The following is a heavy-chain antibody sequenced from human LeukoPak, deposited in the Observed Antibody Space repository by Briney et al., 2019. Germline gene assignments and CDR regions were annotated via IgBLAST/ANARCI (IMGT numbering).Heavy chain of an antibody. V-gene: IGHV3-30*04. D-gene: IGHD6-6*01. J-gene: IGHJ4*02. CDR3: ARGGAGSSSSGHFDY. CDR2: ISYDGSNK. Sequence: GGSLRLSCAASGFTFSSYAMHWVRQAPGKGLEWVAVISYDGSNKYYADSVKGRFTISRDNSKNTLYLRMNSLRAEDTAVYYCARGGAGSSSSGHFDYWGQGTLVTVSS. CDR1: GFTFSSYA.